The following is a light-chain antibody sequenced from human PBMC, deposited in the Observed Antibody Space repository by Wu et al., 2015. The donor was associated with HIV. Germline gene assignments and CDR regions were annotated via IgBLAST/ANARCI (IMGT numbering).Light chain of an antibody. CDR3: QQTYSTPKT. J-gene: IGKJ1*01. V-gene: IGKV1-39*01. CDR1: QSIGSY. Sequence: DIQMTQSPSSLSASVGDRVTITCRTSQSIGSYLTWYQQKPGKAPQLLIYATSNLQSGVPSRFSGSGSGTDFTLTISSLQPEDFATYYCQQTYSTPKTFGQGTKVEIK. CDR2: ATS.